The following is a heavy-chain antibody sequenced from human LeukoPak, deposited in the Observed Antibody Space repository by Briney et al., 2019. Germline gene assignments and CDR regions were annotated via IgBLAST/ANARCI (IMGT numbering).Heavy chain of an antibody. CDR2: IYSGGST. Sequence: GGSLRLSCAASGFTVSSNYMSWVRQAPGTGLEWVSVIYSGGSTYYADSVKGRFTISRDNSKNTLYLQMNGLRAEDTAVYYCARWGYSGYFDYWGQGTLVTVSS. J-gene: IGHJ4*02. D-gene: IGHD1-26*01. V-gene: IGHV3-66*01. CDR3: ARWGYSGYFDY. CDR1: GFTVSSNY.